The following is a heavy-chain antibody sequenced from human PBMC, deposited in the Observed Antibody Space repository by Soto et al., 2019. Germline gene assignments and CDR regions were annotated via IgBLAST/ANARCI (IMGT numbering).Heavy chain of an antibody. J-gene: IGHJ6*02. D-gene: IGHD3-10*01. CDR3: ARDFASGITMPAYYGMDV. CDR1: GGTFSSYA. CDR2: IIPIFGTA. Sequence: GPSEKVSCKASGGTFSSYAISWVRQAPGQGLEWMGGIIPIFGTANYAQKFQGRVTITADESTSTAYMELSSLRSEDTAVYYCARDFASGITMPAYYGMDVWGQGTTVTVAS. V-gene: IGHV1-69*13.